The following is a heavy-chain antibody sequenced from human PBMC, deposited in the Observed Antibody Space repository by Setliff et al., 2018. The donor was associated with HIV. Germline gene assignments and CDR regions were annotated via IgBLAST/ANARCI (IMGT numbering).Heavy chain of an antibody. CDR3: ARGGADVLRYFDWLLSTRAEYFQH. J-gene: IGHJ1*01. V-gene: IGHV4-34*01. CDR1: GGSFSDYY. CDR2: INHSGTT. Sequence: SETLSLTCTVSGGSFSDYYWSWIRQPPGKGLEWIGEINHSGTTNSNPSLKSRVTISVDTSKNQFSLKLSSVTAADTAVYYCARGGADVLRYFDWLLSTRAEYFQHWGQGTLVTVSS. D-gene: IGHD3-9*01.